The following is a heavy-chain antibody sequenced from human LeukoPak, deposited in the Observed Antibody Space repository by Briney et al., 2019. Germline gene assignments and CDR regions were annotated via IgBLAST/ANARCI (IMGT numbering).Heavy chain of an antibody. Sequence: GGSLRLSCAASGFTFSSYSMNWVRQAPGKGLVWVSRINPDGSSTNYADSVKGRFTISRDNAKNTLYLQMNSLRAEDTAVYYCARALIDYLGRDCWGRGTLVTVSS. CDR1: GFTFSSYS. CDR2: INPDGSST. CDR3: ARALIDYLGRDC. J-gene: IGHJ4*02. V-gene: IGHV3-74*01. D-gene: IGHD4-11*01.